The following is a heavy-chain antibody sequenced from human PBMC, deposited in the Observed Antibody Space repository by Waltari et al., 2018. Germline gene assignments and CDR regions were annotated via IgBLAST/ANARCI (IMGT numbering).Heavy chain of an antibody. D-gene: IGHD3-10*01. J-gene: IGHJ6*03. CDR3: ARNGDRRYHYSYMDV. V-gene: IGHV3-30*04. CDR1: GFTFTSYA. CDR2: ISYDGKNT. Sequence: QGQLVESGGGVVQPGRSLRLSCADSGFTFTSYAFYWVRRAPGKGRQWVAVISYDGKNTYYANSVRGRFTISRDNSKNTIYLQMNSLRIEDTAVYYCARNGDRRYHYSYMDVWGKGTTVTVSS.